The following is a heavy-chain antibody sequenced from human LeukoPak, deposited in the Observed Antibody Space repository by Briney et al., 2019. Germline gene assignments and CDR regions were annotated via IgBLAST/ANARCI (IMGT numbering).Heavy chain of an antibody. CDR3: ARGPMVPLLGY. Sequence: SETLSLTCTVSGGSISSGSYYWSWIRQPAGKGLEWIGRIYTSGSTNYNPSLKSRVTISVDTSKNQFSLKLSSVTAADTAVYYCARGPMVPLLGYWGQGTLVTVSS. V-gene: IGHV4-61*02. CDR2: IYTSGST. D-gene: IGHD3-10*01. CDR1: GGSISSGSYY. J-gene: IGHJ4*02.